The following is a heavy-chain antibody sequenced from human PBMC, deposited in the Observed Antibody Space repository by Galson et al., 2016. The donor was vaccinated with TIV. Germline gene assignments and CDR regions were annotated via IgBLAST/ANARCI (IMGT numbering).Heavy chain of an antibody. J-gene: IGHJ3*01. CDR2: INHGERT. V-gene: IGHV4-34*01. D-gene: IGHD6-19*01. CDR1: GGSFRGYY. Sequence: ETLSLTCAVYGGSFRGYYWSWIRQPPGKGLEWIGEINHGERTNYNPSLEGRVALSLDTSKNQLSLRLMSVTAADTAVYFCARHSTSGLPTIEVAARRRPFDVWGQGTLVTVSS. CDR3: ARHSTSGLPTIEVAARRRPFDV.